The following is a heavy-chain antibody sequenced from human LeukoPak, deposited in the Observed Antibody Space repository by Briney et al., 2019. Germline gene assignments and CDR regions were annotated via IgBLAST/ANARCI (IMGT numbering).Heavy chain of an antibody. CDR1: GYSFTSYW. D-gene: IGHD3-3*01. V-gene: IGHV5-51*01. CDR3: ARSGGSEDRFLEWLSYYYFDY. CDR2: IYPGDSDT. Sequence: HGESLKISCKGSGYSFTSYWIGWVRQMPGKGLEWMGIIYPGDSDTRYSPSFQGQVTISADKSISTAYLQWSSLKASDTAMYYCARSGGSEDRFLEWLSYYYFDYWGRGTLVTVSS. J-gene: IGHJ4*02.